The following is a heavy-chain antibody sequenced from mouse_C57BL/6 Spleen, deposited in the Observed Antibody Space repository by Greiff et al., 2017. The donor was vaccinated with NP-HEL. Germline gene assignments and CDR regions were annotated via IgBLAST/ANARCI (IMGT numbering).Heavy chain of an antibody. J-gene: IGHJ2*01. D-gene: IGHD1-1*01. CDR2: IRNKANGYTT. Sequence: DVKLVESGGGLVQPGGSLSLSCAASGFTFTDYYMSWVRQPPGKALEWLGFIRNKANGYTTEYSASVQGRFTISRDNSQSILYLQMNALRAEDSATYYCARSVVAYYFDYWGQGTTLTVSS. V-gene: IGHV7-3*01. CDR1: GFTFTDYY. CDR3: ARSVVAYYFDY.